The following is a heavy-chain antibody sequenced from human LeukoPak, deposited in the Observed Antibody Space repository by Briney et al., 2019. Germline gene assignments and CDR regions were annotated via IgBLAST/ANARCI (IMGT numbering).Heavy chain of an antibody. D-gene: IGHD3-16*02. CDR2: IKSKTDGGTT. Sequence: GGSLRLSCAASGFTFSNAWMSWVRQAPGKGLEWVGRIKSKTDGGTTDYAAPVKGRFTISRDDSKNTLYLQMNSLKTEDTAVYYCTTDPAMGLHYDYVWGSYPQGYFDYWGQGTLVTVSS. J-gene: IGHJ4*02. CDR1: GFTFSNAW. V-gene: IGHV3-15*01. CDR3: TTDPAMGLHYDYVWGSYPQGYFDY.